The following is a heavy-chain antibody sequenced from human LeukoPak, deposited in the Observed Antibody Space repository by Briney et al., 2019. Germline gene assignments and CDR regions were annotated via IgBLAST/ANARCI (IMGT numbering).Heavy chain of an antibody. J-gene: IGHJ5*02. CDR3: ARVVGFYDSSAFDL. D-gene: IGHD3-22*01. V-gene: IGHV4-59*01. Sequence: PSETLSLTCTVPGGSITSYYWSWIRQPPGKGLEWIGYIYYSGSTKYNPSLNSRVTMSIDTSKNQFSLRLSSVTAADTAVYYCARVVGFYDSSAFDLWGQGTLVTVSS. CDR1: GGSITSYY. CDR2: IYYSGST.